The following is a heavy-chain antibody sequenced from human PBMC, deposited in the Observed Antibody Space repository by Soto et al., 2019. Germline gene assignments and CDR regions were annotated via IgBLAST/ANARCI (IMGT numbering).Heavy chain of an antibody. CDR1: GASISGFY. D-gene: IGHD1-26*01. CDR2: IYATGTT. Sequence: SETLSLTCTVSGASISGFYWSWIRKSAGKGLEWIGRIYATGTTDYNPSLKSRVMMSVDTSKKQFSLKLRSVTAADTAVYYCARDSGSYSVTFDYWRQGTLVTVYS. V-gene: IGHV4-4*07. CDR3: ARDSGSYSVTFDY. J-gene: IGHJ4*02.